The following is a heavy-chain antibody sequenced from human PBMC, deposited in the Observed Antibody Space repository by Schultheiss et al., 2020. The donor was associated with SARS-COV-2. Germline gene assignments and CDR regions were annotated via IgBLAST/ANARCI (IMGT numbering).Heavy chain of an antibody. J-gene: IGHJ6*03. V-gene: IGHV4-59*01. CDR3: ASVGGRYYYYYMDV. D-gene: IGHD3-10*01. Sequence: SETLSLTCAVYGGSFSGYYWSWIRQPPGKGLEWIGYIYYSGSTNYNPSLKSRVTMSVDTSKNQFSLKLSSVTAADTAVYYCASVGGRYYYYYMDVWGKGTTVTVSS. CDR2: IYYSGST. CDR1: GGSFSGYY.